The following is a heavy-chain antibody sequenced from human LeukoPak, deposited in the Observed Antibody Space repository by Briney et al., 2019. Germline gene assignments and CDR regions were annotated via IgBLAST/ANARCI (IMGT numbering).Heavy chain of an antibody. J-gene: IGHJ6*02. CDR1: GFTFSSYA. Sequence: GGSLRLSCAASGFTFSSYAMHWVRQAPGKGLEWVAVISYDGSNKYYADSMKGRFTISRDNSKNTLYLQMNSLRAEDTAVYYCAREDYGGNSDWGDPYGMDVWGQGTTVTVSS. CDR2: ISYDGSNK. CDR3: AREDYGGNSDWGDPYGMDV. V-gene: IGHV3-30-3*01. D-gene: IGHD4-23*01.